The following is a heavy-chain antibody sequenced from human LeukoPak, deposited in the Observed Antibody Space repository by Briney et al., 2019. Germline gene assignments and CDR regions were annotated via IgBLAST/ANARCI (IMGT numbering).Heavy chain of an antibody. CDR2: INHSGST. J-gene: IGHJ6*02. V-gene: IGHV4-34*01. CDR1: GGSFSGYY. Sequence: SETLSLTCAVYGGSFSGYYWSWIRQPPGKGLEWIGEINHSGSTNYNPSLKSRVTISVDTSKNQFSLKLSSVTAADTAVYYCARGYGVVNYYYGMDVWGQGTTVTVSS. CDR3: ARGYGVVNYYYGMDV. D-gene: IGHD3-3*01.